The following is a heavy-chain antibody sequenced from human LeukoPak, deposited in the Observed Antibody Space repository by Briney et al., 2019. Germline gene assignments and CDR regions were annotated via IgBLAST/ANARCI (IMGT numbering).Heavy chain of an antibody. CDR1: GGSISSSSYY. V-gene: IGHV4-39*01. CDR3: ARLSGVEYYFDY. J-gene: IGHJ4*02. D-gene: IGHD1-26*01. CDR2: IYYSGST. Sequence: PSETLSLTCTVSGGSISSSSYYWGWIRQPPGKGLEWIGSIYYSGSTPYNPSLKSRVTISVDTSKNQFSLKLSSVTAADTAVYYCARLSGVEYYFDYWGQGTLVTVSS.